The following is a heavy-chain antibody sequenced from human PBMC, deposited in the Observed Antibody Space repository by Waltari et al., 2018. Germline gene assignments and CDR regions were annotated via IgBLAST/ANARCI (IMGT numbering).Heavy chain of an antibody. J-gene: IGHJ4*02. CDR3: VGQIATGY. Sequence: EVQLVESGGGLVQPGWSLRLSCAASGFPFCPSGVHWVRQAPGKGLVWVSHIKPGGTYTGYADSVKGRFTISRDDAKNTLYLQMNSLRVEDTAIYYCVGQIATGYWGQGTLVTVSS. CDR1: GFPFCPSG. V-gene: IGHV3-74*01. CDR2: IKPGGTYT. D-gene: IGHD6-13*01.